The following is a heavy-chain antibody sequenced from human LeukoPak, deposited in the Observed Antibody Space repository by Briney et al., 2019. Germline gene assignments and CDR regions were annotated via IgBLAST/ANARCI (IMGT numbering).Heavy chain of an antibody. CDR1: GFTFSSYA. CDR2: ISYDGSNK. J-gene: IGHJ3*02. D-gene: IGHD1-26*01. Sequence: PGGSLRLSCAASGFTFSSYAMHWVRQAPGKGLEWVAVISYDGSNKYYADSVKGRFTISRDNSKNTLYLQMNSLRAEDTAVYYCARDPIVGATAYAFDIWGQGTMVTVSS. V-gene: IGHV3-30*04. CDR3: ARDPIVGATAYAFDI.